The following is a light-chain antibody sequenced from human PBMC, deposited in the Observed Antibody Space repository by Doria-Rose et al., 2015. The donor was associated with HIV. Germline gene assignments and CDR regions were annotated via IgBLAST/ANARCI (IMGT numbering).Light chain of an antibody. V-gene: IGKV3-20*01. CDR3: HQYGTSRT. CDR1: QSFSSTY. CDR2: DGS. Sequence: TQSPGTLSLSPGERATLSCRASQSFSSTYLAWYQQKPGQAPSLLIYDGSTRATGIPDRFNASGSGTDFTLAINRLEPEDFALYYYHQYGTSRTFGQGTKVEI. J-gene: IGKJ1*01.